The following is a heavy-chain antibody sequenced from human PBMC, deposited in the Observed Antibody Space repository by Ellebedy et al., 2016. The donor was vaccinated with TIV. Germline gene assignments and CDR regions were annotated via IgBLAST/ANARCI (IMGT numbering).Heavy chain of an antibody. Sequence: ASVKVSCKASGYTFTSYDINWVRQATGQGLEWMGWMNPNSGNTGYAQKFQGRITITRDTSISTAYMELRSLRSDDTAVYYCARAWSSGWYAFAKYGMDVWGQGTTVTVSS. J-gene: IGHJ6*02. CDR3: ARAWSSGWYAFAKYGMDV. CDR2: MNPNSGNT. V-gene: IGHV1-8*03. CDR1: GYTFTSYD. D-gene: IGHD6-19*01.